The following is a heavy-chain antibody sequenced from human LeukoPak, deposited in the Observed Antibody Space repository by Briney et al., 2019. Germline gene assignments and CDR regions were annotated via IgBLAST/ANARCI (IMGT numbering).Heavy chain of an antibody. CDR3: ARDRYSYGF. V-gene: IGHV4-59*01. J-gene: IGHJ4*02. D-gene: IGHD5-18*01. Sequence: PSETLSPTCTVSGGFISSYYWSWIRQPPGKGLEWIGFISYSGSTYYNPSLKSRVTMSVDTSKNQFSLNLRSVTAADTAVYYCARDRYSYGFWGQGILVTVSS. CDR1: GGFISSYY. CDR2: ISYSGST.